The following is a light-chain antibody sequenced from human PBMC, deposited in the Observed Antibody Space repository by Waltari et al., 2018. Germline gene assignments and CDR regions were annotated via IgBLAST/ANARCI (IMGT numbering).Light chain of an antibody. CDR1: QSVTSNV. J-gene: IGKJ5*01. Sequence: EIVLTQSPGTLSLSPGERATLSCRASQSVTSNVLAWHQQKPGQAPRLLIYGASSRATGVPDRFSASGSGTDFTLTITRLEAEGFAVYYCQQYAGAPITFGQGTRLEIK. V-gene: IGKV3-20*01. CDR3: QQYAGAPIT. CDR2: GAS.